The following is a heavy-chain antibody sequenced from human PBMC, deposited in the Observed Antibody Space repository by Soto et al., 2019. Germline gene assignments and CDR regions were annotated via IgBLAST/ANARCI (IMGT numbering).Heavy chain of an antibody. CDR3: AREPYDYVWGSYRKAFDI. CDR2: IIPIFGTA. Sequence: SVKVSCKASGGTFSSYAISWVRQAPGQGLEWMGGIIPIFGTANYAQKFQGRVTITADESTSTAYMELSSLRSEDTAVYSCAREPYDYVWGSYRKAFDIWGQGTMVTVSS. J-gene: IGHJ3*02. D-gene: IGHD3-16*02. CDR1: GGTFSSYA. V-gene: IGHV1-69*13.